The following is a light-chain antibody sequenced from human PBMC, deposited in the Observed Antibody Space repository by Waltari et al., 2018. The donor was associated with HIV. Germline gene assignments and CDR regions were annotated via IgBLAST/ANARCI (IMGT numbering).Light chain of an antibody. V-gene: IGKV4-1*01. CDR1: RTLYFNSNNQNY. CDR2: GAS. J-gene: IGKJ4*01. Sequence: IVMTQSPDSLPVSLGERATINCRSSRTLYFNSNNQNYLAWYQQKPGQSPKELIYGASTRASGVPGRFSGSGSGTDFNLTISSLQADDVAVYYCQQYYTIDSTFGGGTKVEIK. CDR3: QQYYTIDST.